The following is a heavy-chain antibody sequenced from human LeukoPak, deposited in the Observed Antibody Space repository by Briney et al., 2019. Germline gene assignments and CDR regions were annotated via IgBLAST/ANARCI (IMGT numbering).Heavy chain of an antibody. V-gene: IGHV1-69*04. D-gene: IGHD1-26*01. CDR3: ARDQGPYSGSAG. Sequence: ASVKVSCKASGGTFSGGTFSTYAINWVRQGPGQGLEWMGRIIPIHGITNYAQKFLGRVTITADTSTSTAYMELSSLRSGDTAVYYCARDQGPYSGSAGWGQGTLVTVAS. CDR1: GGTFSGGTFSTYA. J-gene: IGHJ4*02. CDR2: IIPIHGIT.